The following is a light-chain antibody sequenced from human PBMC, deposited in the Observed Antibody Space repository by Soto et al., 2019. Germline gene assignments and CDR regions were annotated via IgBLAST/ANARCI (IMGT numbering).Light chain of an antibody. CDR2: DVS. CDR1: SSDVGGYNY. J-gene: IGLJ1*01. V-gene: IGLV2-14*01. Sequence: QPVLTQPASGSGSPGQSISITCTGTSSDVGGYNYVSWYQQHPGKAPKLMIYDVSNRPSGVSNRFSGSKSGNTASLTISGLQAEGEADYYCSSYTSSSTDVFGTGTKVTVL. CDR3: SSYTSSSTDV.